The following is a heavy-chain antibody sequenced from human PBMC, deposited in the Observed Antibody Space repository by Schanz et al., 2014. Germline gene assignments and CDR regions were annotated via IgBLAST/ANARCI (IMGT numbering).Heavy chain of an antibody. CDR1: GFTMRNEW. V-gene: IGHV3-15*01. CDR2: IKSRIHGGTT. J-gene: IGHJ4*02. D-gene: IGHD6-13*01. CDR3: TTAHYSSNYETLDY. Sequence: EVQLVESGGGLVKPGGSLRLSCAASGFTMRNEWMSWVRQAPGKGLEWFARIKSRIHGGTTDYAAPVKGRFTISRDDSKHTVYLQMDSLKTEDTALYYCTTAHYSSNYETLDYWGQGTLVTVSS.